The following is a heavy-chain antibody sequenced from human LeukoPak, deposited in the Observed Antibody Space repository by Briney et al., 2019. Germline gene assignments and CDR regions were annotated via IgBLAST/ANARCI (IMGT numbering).Heavy chain of an antibody. CDR3: AREAGIAAADYYYYYMDV. D-gene: IGHD6-13*01. CDR1: GFTFSDYY. Sequence: GGSLRLSCAASGFTFSDYYMSWIRQAPGKGLEWVSYISSSGSTIYYADSVKGRFTISRDNAKNSLYLQMNSLRAEDTAVYYCAREAGIAAADYYYYYMDVWGKGTTVTVSS. V-gene: IGHV3-11*01. J-gene: IGHJ6*03. CDR2: ISSSGSTI.